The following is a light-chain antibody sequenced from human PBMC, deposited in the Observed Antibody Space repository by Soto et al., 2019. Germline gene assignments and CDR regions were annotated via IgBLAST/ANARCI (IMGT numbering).Light chain of an antibody. Sequence: DIQMTQSPSTLSASVGDRVTITCRVSQSILTWLAWYQQKPGKAPKLLIYDASNLQSGVPSRFSGSVSGTEFTLTISSLQPDDFATYYCQQYKSYSPITFGQGTRLESK. CDR1: QSILTW. V-gene: IGKV1-5*01. J-gene: IGKJ5*01. CDR2: DAS. CDR3: QQYKSYSPIT.